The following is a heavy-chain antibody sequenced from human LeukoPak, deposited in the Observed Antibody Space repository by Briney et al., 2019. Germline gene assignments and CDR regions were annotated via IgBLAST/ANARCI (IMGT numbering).Heavy chain of an antibody. V-gene: IGHV4-31*03. CDR1: GGSISSGGYY. J-gene: IGHJ4*02. D-gene: IGHD1-26*01. Sequence: SEALSLTCTVSGGSISSGGYYWSWIRQHPGKGLEWIGYIYYSGSTYYNPSLKSRVTISVDTSKNQFSLKLSSVTAADTAVYYCASLDSGYYDYWGQGTLVTVSS. CDR3: ASLDSGYYDY. CDR2: IYYSGST.